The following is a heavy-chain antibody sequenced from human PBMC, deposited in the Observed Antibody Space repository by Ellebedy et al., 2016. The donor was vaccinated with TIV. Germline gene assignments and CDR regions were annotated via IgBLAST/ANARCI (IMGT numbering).Heavy chain of an antibody. V-gene: IGHV3-74*01. Sequence: GKSLKISXTASGFTFSSHWMHWVRQGPEKGLLWVSRIHRDGSFTSYADSVKGRFTISRDNAKNMLFLQMNNLRIEDTGVYYCARDRDESSPGDDFDFWGQGTTVTVSS. D-gene: IGHD2-2*01. J-gene: IGHJ3*01. CDR1: GFTFSSHW. CDR2: IHRDGSFT. CDR3: ARDRDESSPGDDFDF.